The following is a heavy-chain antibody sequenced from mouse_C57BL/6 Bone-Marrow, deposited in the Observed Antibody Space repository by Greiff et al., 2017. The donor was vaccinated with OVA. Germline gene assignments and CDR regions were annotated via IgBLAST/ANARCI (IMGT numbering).Heavy chain of an antibody. CDR3: ASFYGSSPNWYFDV. V-gene: IGHV1-64*01. CDR1: GYTFTSYW. CDR2: IHTNSGST. D-gene: IGHD1-1*01. Sequence: VQLQQPGAELVKPGASVKLSCKASGYTFTSYWMHWVKQRPGQGLEWIGMIHTNSGSTNYNEKFKSKATLTVDKSSSTAYMQLSSLTSEDSAVYYCASFYGSSPNWYFDVWGTGTTVTVSS. J-gene: IGHJ1*03.